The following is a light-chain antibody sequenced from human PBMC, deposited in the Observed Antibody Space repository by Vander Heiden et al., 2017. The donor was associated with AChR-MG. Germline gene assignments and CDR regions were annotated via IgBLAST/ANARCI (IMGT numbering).Light chain of an antibody. V-gene: IGLV2-14*01. CDR1: NRDVGGYSY. CDR3: SSYTSSSRVV. CDR2: DVS. Sequence: QSALTQPAPVSGSPARSLTISCTRTNRDVGGYSYGCWYQQHPGNAPKLMIYDVSNRPSGVSNRFSGSKSGNTASRTIAGLQAEDEADYSCSSYTSSSRVVFGGGTKLTVL. J-gene: IGLJ2*01.